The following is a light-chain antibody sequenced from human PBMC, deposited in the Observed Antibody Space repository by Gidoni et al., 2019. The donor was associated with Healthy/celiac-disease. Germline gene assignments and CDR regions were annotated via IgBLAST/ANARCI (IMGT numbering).Light chain of an antibody. V-gene: IGKV3-20*01. CDR1: QSVSSSY. CDR3: QQYGSSLFT. CDR2: GAS. J-gene: IGKJ3*01. Sequence: LLTPSPGTLSLSPGERATLACSASQSVSSSYLSWYQQKPGQAPRLLIYGASSRATGIPDRFSGSGSGTDFTLTISRLEPEDFAVYYCQQYGSSLFTFGPGTKVDIK.